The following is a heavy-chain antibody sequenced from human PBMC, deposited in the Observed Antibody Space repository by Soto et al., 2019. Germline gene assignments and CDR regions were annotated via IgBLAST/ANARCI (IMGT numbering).Heavy chain of an antibody. CDR1: GFTVSSNY. D-gene: IGHD6-19*01. Sequence: GGSLRLSCAASGFTVSSNYMSWVRQAPGKGLEWVSVIYSGGSTYYADSVKGRFTISRDNSKNTLYLQMNSLRAEDTAVYYCARDVSRIAVGMDVWGQGTTVSVSS. J-gene: IGHJ6*02. V-gene: IGHV3-66*01. CDR3: ARDVSRIAVGMDV. CDR2: IYSGGST.